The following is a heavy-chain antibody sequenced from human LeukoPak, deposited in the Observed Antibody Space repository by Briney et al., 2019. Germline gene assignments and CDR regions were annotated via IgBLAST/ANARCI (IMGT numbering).Heavy chain of an antibody. J-gene: IGHJ4*02. Sequence: GGSLRLSCSASGFTFSSYAMHWGRQAPGKGLEYVSAISSNGGSTYYADSVKGRFTISRDNSENTLYLQMSSLRAEDTAVYYCVKDRDDFWSGYFDYWGQGTLVTVSS. CDR2: ISSNGGST. V-gene: IGHV3-64D*09. CDR3: VKDRDDFWSGYFDY. D-gene: IGHD3-3*01. CDR1: GFTFSSYA.